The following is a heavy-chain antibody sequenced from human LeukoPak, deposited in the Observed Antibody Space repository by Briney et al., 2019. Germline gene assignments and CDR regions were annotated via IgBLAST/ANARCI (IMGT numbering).Heavy chain of an antibody. CDR1: GFTFSSFW. D-gene: IGHD5-24*01. J-gene: IGHJ4*02. Sequence: GGSLRLSCAASGFTFSSFWMHWVRQAPGKGLVWVSHTNSDGSTTDYADSVRGRFTISRDNAQNTLYLHMNSLTVEDTAVYYCAKDRGGLFDYWGQGTLVTVSS. CDR3: AKDRGGLFDY. CDR2: TNSDGSTT. V-gene: IGHV3-74*01.